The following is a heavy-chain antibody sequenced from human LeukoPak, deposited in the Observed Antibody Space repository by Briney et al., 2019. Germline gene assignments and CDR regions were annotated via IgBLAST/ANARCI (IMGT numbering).Heavy chain of an antibody. V-gene: IGHV3-30*01. Sequence: GGSLRLSCAASGFTFSSCAMHWVRQAPGKGLEWVAVISYDGSNKYYADSVKGRFTISRDNSKNTLYLQMNSLRAEDTAVYYCARAASPGSEPFDYWGQGTLVTVSS. CDR2: ISYDGSNK. D-gene: IGHD1-14*01. CDR3: ARAASPGSEPFDY. J-gene: IGHJ4*02. CDR1: GFTFSSCA.